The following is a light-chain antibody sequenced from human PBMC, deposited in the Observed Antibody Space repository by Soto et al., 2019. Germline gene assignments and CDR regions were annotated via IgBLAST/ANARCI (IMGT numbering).Light chain of an antibody. V-gene: IGLV1-40*01. CDR2: GNS. Sequence: QSVLTQSPSVSGAPGQRVTISYTGSSSNIGAGYDVHWYQQLPGTAPKLLIYGNSNRPSGVPDRFSGSKSGTSASLAITGLQAEDEADYYCQSYDSSLSGFVFGTGTKVTVL. CDR3: QSYDSSLSGFV. J-gene: IGLJ1*01. CDR1: SSNIGAGYD.